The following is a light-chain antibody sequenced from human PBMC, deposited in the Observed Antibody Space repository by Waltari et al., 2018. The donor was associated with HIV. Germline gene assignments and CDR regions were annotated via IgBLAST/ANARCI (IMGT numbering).Light chain of an antibody. J-gene: IGLJ3*02. CDR3: YSTASSGNHRV. V-gene: IGLV3-10*01. CDR1: ALHNKY. Sequence: SYALPPPPPASVCQGHTARITCPGAALHNKYAYWSQQKAGQAPVLVSYEDSKRPSGIPERFSGSSSGTMATLPISGAQVEDEADYYCYSTASSGNHRVFGGGTKLPVL. CDR2: EDS.